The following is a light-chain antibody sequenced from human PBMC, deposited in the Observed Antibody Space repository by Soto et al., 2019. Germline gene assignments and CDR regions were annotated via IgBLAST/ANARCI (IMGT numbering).Light chain of an antibody. V-gene: IGKV2D-29*02. CDR3: MQSTQLPPT. Sequence: DVVMTQTPLSLSVAPGQRASISCQSSQSLLHITGETFLFWYLQKPGQSPQLLIYEVSTRVSGVPDRFSGSGSGTDFTLDISRVETDDVGIYYCMQSTQLPPTFGQGTRLDIK. J-gene: IGKJ5*01. CDR2: EVS. CDR1: QSLLHITGETF.